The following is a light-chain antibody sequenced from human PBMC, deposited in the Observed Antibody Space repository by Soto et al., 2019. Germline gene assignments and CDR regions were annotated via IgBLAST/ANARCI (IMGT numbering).Light chain of an antibody. CDR1: QSVSSS. CDR2: GAS. Sequence: EILMTQSPATLSVSPGERATLSCRASQSVSSSFAWYQQKPGQAPRLLIYGASTRATGVPARFSGSGSGTEFALTISSLQSEDFAVYYCQQCYNWPLTFGGGTKVEIK. CDR3: QQCYNWPLT. V-gene: IGKV3-15*01. J-gene: IGKJ4*01.